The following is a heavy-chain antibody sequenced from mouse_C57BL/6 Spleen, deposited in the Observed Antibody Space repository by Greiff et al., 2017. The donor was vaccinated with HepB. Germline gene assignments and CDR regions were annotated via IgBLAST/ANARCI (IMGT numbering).Heavy chain of an antibody. Sequence: QVQLQQPGAELVMPGASVKLSCKASGYTFTSYWMHWVKQRPGQGLEWIGEIDPSDSYTNYNQKFKGKSTLTVDKSSSTAYMQLSSLTSEDSAVYYCARWDYYCSSHWYLDVWGTGTTVTVSS. J-gene: IGHJ1*03. CDR1: GYTFTSYW. CDR3: ARWDYYCSSHWYLDV. D-gene: IGHD1-1*01. CDR2: IDPSDSYT. V-gene: IGHV1-69*01.